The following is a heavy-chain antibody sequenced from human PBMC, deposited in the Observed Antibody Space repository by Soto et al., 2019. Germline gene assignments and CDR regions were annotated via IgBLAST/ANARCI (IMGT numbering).Heavy chain of an antibody. CDR2: IYYSGST. CDR1: GGSISSSSYY. D-gene: IGHD5-12*01. Sequence: PSETLSLTCTVSGGSISSSSYYWGWIRQPPGKGLEWIGSIYYSGSTYYNPSLKSRVTISVDTSKNQFSLKRSSVSAAYTAVYYCARERAEVGYSGYGRDAFDIWGQGTRVTVSS. J-gene: IGHJ3*02. V-gene: IGHV4-39*02. CDR3: ARERAEVGYSGYGRDAFDI.